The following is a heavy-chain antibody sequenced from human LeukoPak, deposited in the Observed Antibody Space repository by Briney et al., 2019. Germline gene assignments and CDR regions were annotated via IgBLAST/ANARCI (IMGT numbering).Heavy chain of an antibody. CDR2: IYHSGST. D-gene: IGHD3-22*01. CDR3: ARYYYDSSGYHYFDY. J-gene: IGHJ4*02. CDR1: GGSFSGYY. Sequence: SETLSLTCAVYGGSFSGYYWSWIRQPPGKGLEWIGSIYHSGSTYYNPSLKSRVTISVDTSKNQFSLKLSSVTAADTAVYYCARYYYDSSGYHYFDYWGQGTLVTVSS. V-gene: IGHV4-34*01.